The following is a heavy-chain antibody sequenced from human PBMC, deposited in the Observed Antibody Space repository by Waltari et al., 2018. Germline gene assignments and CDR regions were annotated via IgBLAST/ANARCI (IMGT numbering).Heavy chain of an antibody. V-gene: IGHV1-69*04. Sequence: QVQLVQSGAEVKKPGSSVKVSCKASGGTFIRYALSGVRQAPGQGLEWMGRIIPILGIANYAQKFQGRVTITADKSTSTAYMELSSLRSEDTAVYYCATPPYYDFWSGYNYWGQGTLVTVSS. J-gene: IGHJ4*02. CDR3: ATPPYYDFWSGYNY. D-gene: IGHD3-3*01. CDR2: IIPILGIA. CDR1: GGTFIRYA.